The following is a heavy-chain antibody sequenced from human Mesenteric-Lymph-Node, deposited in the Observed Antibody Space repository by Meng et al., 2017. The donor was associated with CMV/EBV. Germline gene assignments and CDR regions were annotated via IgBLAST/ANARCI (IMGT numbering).Heavy chain of an antibody. D-gene: IGHD4-11*01. J-gene: IGHJ6*02. CDR3: ASSYI. V-gene: IGHV3-7*01. Sequence: GGSLRLSCAASGFTFSYYWMNWVRQAPGKGLEWVANINQDASEKYYVDSAKGRFTISRDNAKNSLYLQMNNLRAEDTAVYYCASSYIWGQGTTVTVSS. CDR1: GFTFSYYW. CDR2: INQDASEK.